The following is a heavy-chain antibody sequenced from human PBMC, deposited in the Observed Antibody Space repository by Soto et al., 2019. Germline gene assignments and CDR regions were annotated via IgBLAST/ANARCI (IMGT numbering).Heavy chain of an antibody. CDR3: ARDKYDCWSGYYLDY. D-gene: IGHD3-3*01. V-gene: IGHV1-8*01. Sequence: GASVKVSCKASGYTFTSYDINWVRQATGPGLEWMGWMNPNSGTTGYAQKFQGRVTMTRNTSISTAYMELSSLRSEDTAVYYCARDKYDCWSGYYLDYWGQVTLVTVSS. J-gene: IGHJ4*02. CDR2: MNPNSGTT. CDR1: GYTFTSYD.